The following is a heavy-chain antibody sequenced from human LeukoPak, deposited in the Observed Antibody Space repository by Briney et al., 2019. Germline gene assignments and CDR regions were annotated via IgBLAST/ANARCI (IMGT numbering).Heavy chain of an antibody. V-gene: IGHV4-31*03. D-gene: IGHD3-9*01. J-gene: IGHJ5*02. CDR3: ARGDGFRYDILTGYRGHDNWFDP. CDR2: IYYSGST. Sequence: PSQTPSLTCTVSGGSISSGGYYWSWIRQHPGKGLEWIGYIYYSGSTYYNPSLKSRVTISVDTSKNQFSLKLSSVTAADTAVYYCARGDGFRYDILTGYRGHDNWFDPWGQGTLVTVSS. CDR1: GGSISSGGYY.